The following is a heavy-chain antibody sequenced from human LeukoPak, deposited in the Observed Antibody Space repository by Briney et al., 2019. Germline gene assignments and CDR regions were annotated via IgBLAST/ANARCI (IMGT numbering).Heavy chain of an antibody. V-gene: IGHV4-34*01. CDR3: ARACYDSSGFDAFDI. CDR1: GGSFSGYY. J-gene: IGHJ3*02. CDR2: INHSGST. Sequence: PSETLSLTCAVYGGSFSGYYWSWIRQPPRKGLEWIGEINHSGSTNYNPSLKSRVPISVDTSKNQFSLKLSSVTAADTAVYYCARACYDSSGFDAFDIWGQGTMVTVSS. D-gene: IGHD3-22*01.